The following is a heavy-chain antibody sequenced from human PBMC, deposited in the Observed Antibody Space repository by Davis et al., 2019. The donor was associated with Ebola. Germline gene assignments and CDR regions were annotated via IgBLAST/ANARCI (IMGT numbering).Heavy chain of an antibody. CDR1: GFLVSNNY. CDR2: IYSGGSA. J-gene: IGHJ5*01. V-gene: IGHV3-66*01. D-gene: IGHD3-10*02. CDR3: ARDRQCADNRCSGVEWFDS. Sequence: GESLMISCAASGFLVSNNYINWVRQVPGKGMEWVAAIYSGGSAHYRDSVKGRFIISRDNSKNTVDLQMNSLRAEDTALYYCARDRQCADNRCSGVEWFDSWGQGTLVTVSS.